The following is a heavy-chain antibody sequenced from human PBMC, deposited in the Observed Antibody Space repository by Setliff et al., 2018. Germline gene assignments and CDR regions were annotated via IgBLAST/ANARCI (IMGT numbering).Heavy chain of an antibody. CDR1: GFTFSTSS. CDR3: ARGTGYSSGWRTGGFDY. J-gene: IGHJ4*02. V-gene: IGHV3-48*04. CDR2: ISRTYSTI. D-gene: IGHD6-19*01. Sequence: GSLRLSCAASGFTFSTSSMNWVRLAPGKGLEWVSYISRTYSTIYYADSVKGRFTISKDNAKNSLYLQVNSLRAEDTAVYYCARGTGYSSGWRTGGFDYWGQGTLVTVSS.